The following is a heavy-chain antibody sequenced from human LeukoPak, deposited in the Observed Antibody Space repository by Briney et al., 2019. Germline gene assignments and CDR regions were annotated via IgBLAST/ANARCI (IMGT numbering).Heavy chain of an antibody. D-gene: IGHD5-18*01. CDR3: ARVNSYGNYNYYYDMDV. CDR1: GFTISSSW. V-gene: IGHV3-74*01. Sequence: PGGSPRLSCAASGFTISSSWMHWVRQTPGKGPVWVSRISSDGSSTNYADSVKGRFSISRDNAKNTLYLQMNSLRAEDTAVYYCARVNSYGNYNYYYDMDVWGQGTTVTVSS. CDR2: ISSDGSST. J-gene: IGHJ6*02.